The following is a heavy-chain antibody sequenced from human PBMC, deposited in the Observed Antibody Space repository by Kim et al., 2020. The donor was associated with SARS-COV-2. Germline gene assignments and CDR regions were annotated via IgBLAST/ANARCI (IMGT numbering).Heavy chain of an antibody. CDR2: IYYSGST. D-gene: IGHD5-18*01. Sequence: SETLSLTCTVSGGSISSSSYYWGWIRQPPGKGLEWIGSIYYSGSTYYNPSLKSRVTISVDTSKNQFSLKLSSVTAADTAVYYCARLGTAMPRRYFDYWGQGTLVTVSS. CDR1: GGSISSSSYY. CDR3: ARLGTAMPRRYFDY. V-gene: IGHV4-39*01. J-gene: IGHJ4*02.